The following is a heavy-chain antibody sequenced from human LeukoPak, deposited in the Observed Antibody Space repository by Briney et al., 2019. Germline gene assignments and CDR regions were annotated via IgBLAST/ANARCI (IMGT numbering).Heavy chain of an antibody. J-gene: IGHJ3*02. D-gene: IGHD5-18*01. Sequence: PGGSLRLSCAASGFTFSSYSMNWVRQAPGKGLEWVSSISSSSSYIYYADSVKGRFTISRDNAKNSLYLQMNSLRAEDTAVYYCASIVDTAMVTWAFDIWGQGTMVTVSS. V-gene: IGHV3-21*01. CDR3: ASIVDTAMVTWAFDI. CDR2: ISSSSSYI. CDR1: GFTFSSYS.